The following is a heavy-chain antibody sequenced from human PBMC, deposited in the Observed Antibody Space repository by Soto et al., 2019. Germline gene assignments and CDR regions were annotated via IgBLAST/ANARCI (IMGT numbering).Heavy chain of an antibody. D-gene: IGHD6-19*01. CDR2: VSHDGRNT. V-gene: IGHV3-30*04. Sequence: VQLVESGGGVDHPGRSLRLSCAASGFTFSDYAMHWVRKAPGKGLEWVAVVSHDGRNTHYADSVKGRFTISRDSSKKTVSLEMTSLRAEDTAIYYCAKGGRQWLVTSDFNYCGQGALVTVSS. CDR1: GFTFSDYA. CDR3: AKGGRQWLVTSDFNY. J-gene: IGHJ4*02.